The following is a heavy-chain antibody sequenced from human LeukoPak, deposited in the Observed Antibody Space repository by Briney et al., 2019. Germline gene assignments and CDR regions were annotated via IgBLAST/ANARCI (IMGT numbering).Heavy chain of an antibody. V-gene: IGHV3-23*01. CDR1: GFTFSSYT. Sequence: GGSLRLSCAASGFTFSSYTMSWVRQAPGPGLEWVSAISGSGGSAYYADSVKGRFTISRDNSKNTLYLQMNSLRAEDTAVYYCAKGSGGSSLDAFDIWGQGTMVTVSS. D-gene: IGHD2-15*01. CDR2: ISGSGGSA. CDR3: AKGSGGSSLDAFDI. J-gene: IGHJ3*02.